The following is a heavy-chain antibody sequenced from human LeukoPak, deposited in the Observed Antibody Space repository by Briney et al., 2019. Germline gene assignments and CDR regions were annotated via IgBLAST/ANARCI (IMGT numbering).Heavy chain of an antibody. CDR1: GGSISSSNW. CDR3: ASSPRRSNGVMVRGVTNWFDP. V-gene: IGHV4-4*02. J-gene: IGHJ5*02. Sequence: SGTLSLTCAVSGGSISSSNWWSWVRQPPGKGLEWIGEIYHSGSTNYNPSLKSRVTISVDRSKNQFSLKLSSVTAADTAVYYCASSPRRSNGVMVRGVTNWFDPWGQGTLVTVSS. D-gene: IGHD3-10*01. CDR2: IYHSGST.